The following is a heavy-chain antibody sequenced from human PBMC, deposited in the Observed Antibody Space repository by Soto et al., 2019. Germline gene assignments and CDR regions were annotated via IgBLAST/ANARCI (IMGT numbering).Heavy chain of an antibody. CDR3: ARDRRFLEWLDY. CDR1: GFTFTSYG. V-gene: IGHV3-33*01. Sequence: QMHLVESGGGVVQPGRSLTLSCVASGFTFTSYGIHWVRQAPGKGLEWVAVIWYDGSNKCYGDSVKGRFSISRDNSKNTVYLQMNSLRAEDTAVYYCARDRRFLEWLDYWGQGTLVSVSS. CDR2: IWYDGSNK. D-gene: IGHD3-3*01. J-gene: IGHJ4*02.